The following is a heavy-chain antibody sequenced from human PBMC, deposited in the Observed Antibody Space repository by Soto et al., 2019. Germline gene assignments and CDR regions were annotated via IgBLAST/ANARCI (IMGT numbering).Heavy chain of an antibody. CDR2: IVVGSGNT. J-gene: IGHJ6*02. CDR1: GFTFTSSA. D-gene: IGHD3-3*02. Sequence: RASVKVSCKASGFTFTSSAVQWVRQARGQRLEWIGWIVVGSGNTNYAQKFQERVTITRDMSTSTAYMELSSLRSEDTAVYYCAAGPPTTRDISVHYYYGMDVWGQGTTVTVSS. V-gene: IGHV1-58*01. CDR3: AAGPPTTRDISVHYYYGMDV.